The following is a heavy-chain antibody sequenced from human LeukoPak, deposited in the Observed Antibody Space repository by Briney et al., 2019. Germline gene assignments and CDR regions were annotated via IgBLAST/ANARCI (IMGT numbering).Heavy chain of an antibody. J-gene: IGHJ4*02. V-gene: IGHV4-34*01. Sequence: SETLSLTCAVYGGSFSGYYWSWIRQPPGKGLEWIGEINHSGSTNYNPSLKSRVTISVDTSKNQFSLMLSSVTAADTAVYYCARVSRWFNYFDYWGQGTLVTVSS. CDR3: ARVSRWFNYFDY. CDR2: INHSGST. D-gene: IGHD4-23*01. CDR1: GGSFSGYY.